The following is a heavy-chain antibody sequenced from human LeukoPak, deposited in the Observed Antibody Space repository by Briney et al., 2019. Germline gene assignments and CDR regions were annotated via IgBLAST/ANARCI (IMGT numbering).Heavy chain of an antibody. J-gene: IGHJ4*02. CDR1: GGSISSYY. CDR3: ASYDILTGHDY. D-gene: IGHD3-9*01. Sequence: SETLSLTCTVSGGSISSYYWSWIRQSPGKGLEWIGYIYYSGSTNYNPSLKSRVTISVDTSKNQFSLKLSSVTAADTAVYYCASYDILTGHDYWGQGTLVTVSS. CDR2: IYYSGST. V-gene: IGHV4-59*08.